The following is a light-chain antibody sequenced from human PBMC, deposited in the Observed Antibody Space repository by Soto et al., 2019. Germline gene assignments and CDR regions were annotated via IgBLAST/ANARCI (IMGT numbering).Light chain of an antibody. CDR1: SSDVGGYNY. CDR2: EVS. V-gene: IGLV2-14*01. CDR3: SSYTSSSTPPCV. Sequence: QSALTQPASVSGSPGQSITISCTGTSSDVGGYNYVSWYQQHPGKAPKLMIYEVSNRPSGVSNRFSGSKSGNTASLTISGLQAEDEADYYCSSYTSSSTPPCVFGGGTKLTVL. J-gene: IGLJ3*02.